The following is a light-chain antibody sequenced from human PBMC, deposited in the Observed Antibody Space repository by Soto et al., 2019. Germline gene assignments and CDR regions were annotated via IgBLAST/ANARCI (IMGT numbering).Light chain of an antibody. Sequence: DILMTQFHSTLSASIGDRVTSACRASQSIITWLAWYQQKAGKAPKLLIYTASSLETGVPSRFSGSGSGTEFTLTISSLQPDDFATYYCQHYNRYSPYTFGQGTRLEIK. J-gene: IGKJ2*01. CDR3: QHYNRYSPYT. CDR1: QSIITW. CDR2: TAS. V-gene: IGKV1-5*03.